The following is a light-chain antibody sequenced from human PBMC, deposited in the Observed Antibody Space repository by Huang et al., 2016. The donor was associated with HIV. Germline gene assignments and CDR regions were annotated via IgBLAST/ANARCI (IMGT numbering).Light chain of an antibody. J-gene: IGKJ1*01. CDR3: QQYYSYPQT. Sequence: AIRMTQSPSSLYASTGDRVTITCRSNQHINDYLAWYRQKPGRAPELLIYGASRLSAGISSRISGSGSGTDFSLTISCLQSEDFVTYYCQQYYSYPQTFGQGTKVEVK. CDR1: QHINDY. CDR2: GAS. V-gene: IGKV1-8*01.